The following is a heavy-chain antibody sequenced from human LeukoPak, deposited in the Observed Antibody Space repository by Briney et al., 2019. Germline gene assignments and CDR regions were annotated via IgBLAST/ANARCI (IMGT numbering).Heavy chain of an antibody. CDR1: GFTFSSYA. J-gene: IGHJ4*02. V-gene: IGHV3-48*01. Sequence: GGSLRLSCAASGFTFSSYAMHWVRQAPGKGLEWVSYISSSSSTIYYADSVKGRFTISRDNSKNTLYLQMSSLRGEDTGVYYCARDFYDGFALDYWGQGTLVTVSS. CDR2: ISSSSSTI. CDR3: ARDFYDGFALDY. D-gene: IGHD2/OR15-2a*01.